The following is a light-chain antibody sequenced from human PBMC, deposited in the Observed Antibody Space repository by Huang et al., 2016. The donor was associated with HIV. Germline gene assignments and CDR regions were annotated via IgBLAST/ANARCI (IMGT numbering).Light chain of an antibody. V-gene: IGKV2-28*01. J-gene: IGKJ1*01. CDR2: LGS. CDR1: QSLLQSNGYMY. Sequence: DIVMTQSPLSLSVTPGETASISCRSSQSLLQSNGYMYLDWDVQKPGQVPQLLIYLGSSRASGVPDRCSGSASVTDFSLRISRVEAEDVGVYYCMQALQTPWTFGQGTKVEIK. CDR3: MQALQTPWT.